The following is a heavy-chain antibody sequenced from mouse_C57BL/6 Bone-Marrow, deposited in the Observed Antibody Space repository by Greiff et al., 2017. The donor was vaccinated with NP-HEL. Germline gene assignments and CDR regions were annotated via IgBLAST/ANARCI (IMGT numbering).Heavy chain of an antibody. D-gene: IGHD4-1*01. V-gene: IGHV1-81*01. CDR1: GYTFTSYG. Sequence: VQGVESGAELARPGASVKLSCKASGYTFTSYGISWVKQRTGQGLEWIGEIYPRSGNTYYNEKFKGKATLTADKSSSTAYMELRSLTSEDSAVYFCARSGNYCDYWGQGTTLTVSS. CDR2: IYPRSGNT. J-gene: IGHJ2*01. CDR3: ARSGNYCDY.